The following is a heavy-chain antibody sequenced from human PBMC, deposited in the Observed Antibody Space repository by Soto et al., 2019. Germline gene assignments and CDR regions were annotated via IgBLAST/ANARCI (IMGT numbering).Heavy chain of an antibody. D-gene: IGHD2-2*01. CDR3: ARQLHSSRNTNLCSPYYFPN. V-gene: IGHV4-39*01. CDR1: GGAVGRNNYY. Sequence: SETLSLTCTVSGGAVGRNNYYWGWIRQPSGKGLEWIGSVSYTGNTYYNPSLKSRVIISADASTNQFSLRLRSLTASDTAVYYCARQLHSSRNTNLCSPYYFPNPGPATLLTV. J-gene: IGHJ4*02. CDR2: VSYTGNT.